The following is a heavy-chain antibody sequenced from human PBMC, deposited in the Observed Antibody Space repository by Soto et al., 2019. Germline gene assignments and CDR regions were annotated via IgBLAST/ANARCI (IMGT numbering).Heavy chain of an antibody. CDR2: ITGGDNAR. J-gene: IGHJ4*02. CDR3: DRGDEPVVLKGLFDI. Sequence: EVQLVESGGGLIQPGGSLRLSCAASGFTFSTYAMNWVRQAPGKGLEWVAYITGGDNARYYADSGRGRFAISRDKAKNSLYQHMNSLRAADTAVYFCDRGDEPVVLKGLFDIWGQGTLVSVSS. CDR1: GFTFSTYA. D-gene: IGHD2-2*01. V-gene: IGHV3-48*01.